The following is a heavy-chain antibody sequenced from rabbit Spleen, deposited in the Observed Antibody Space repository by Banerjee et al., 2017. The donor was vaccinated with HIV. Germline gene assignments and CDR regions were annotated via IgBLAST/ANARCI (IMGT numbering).Heavy chain of an antibody. CDR1: GFSFNSGLW. V-gene: IGHV1S45*01. D-gene: IGHD1-1*01. J-gene: IGHJ4*01. CDR3: ARDLVSVIGWNFTL. Sequence: QEQLVESGGGLVKPGASLTLTCTASGFSFNSGLWVCWVRQAPGKGLEWIACIGVASGTTYYASWAKGRFTISKTSSTTVTLQMTSLTAADTATYFCARDLVSVIGWNFTLWGPGTLVTVS. CDR2: IGVASGTT.